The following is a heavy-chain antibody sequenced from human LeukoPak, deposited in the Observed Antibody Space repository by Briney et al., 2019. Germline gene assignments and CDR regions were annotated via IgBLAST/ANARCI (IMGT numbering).Heavy chain of an antibody. D-gene: IGHD2-15*01. V-gene: IGHV3-30*18. CDR2: ISYDGSNK. CDR3: AKKGCRGGSCYNAYYFDY. CDR1: GFTFSSYG. Sequence: GGSLRLSCAASGFTFSSYGMHWVRQAPGKGLEWVAVISYDGSNKYYADSVKGRFTISRDNSKNTLYLQMNSLRAEDTAVYYCAKKGCRGGSCYNAYYFDYWGQGTLVTVSS. J-gene: IGHJ4*02.